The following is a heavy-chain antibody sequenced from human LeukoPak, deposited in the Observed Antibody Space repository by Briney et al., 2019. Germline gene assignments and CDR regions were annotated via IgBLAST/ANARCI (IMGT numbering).Heavy chain of an antibody. CDR2: INHSGST. Sequence: PPETPSLTCAVYGGSFSGYYWSWIRQPPGKGLEWIGEINHSGSTNYNPSLKSRVTISVDTSKNQFSLKLSSVTAADTAVYYCAKMVDTAMVGGLYFDYWGQGTLVTVSS. CDR3: AKMVDTAMVGGLYFDY. J-gene: IGHJ4*02. V-gene: IGHV4-34*01. D-gene: IGHD5-18*01. CDR1: GGSFSGYY.